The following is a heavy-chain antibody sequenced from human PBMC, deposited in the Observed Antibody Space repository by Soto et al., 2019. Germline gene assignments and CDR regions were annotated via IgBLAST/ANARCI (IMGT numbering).Heavy chain of an antibody. CDR3: AKDVMAVTPKPFDY. CDR1: GFSFSSYA. J-gene: IGHJ4*02. V-gene: IGHV3-23*01. CDR2: ISGSGGST. Sequence: EVQLLESGGGLVQPGGSLRLSCEASGFSFSSYAMSWVRQAPGEGLEWVSAISGSGGSTYYADSVKGRFTISRDNSKNTLYLQMNSLRAEDTAIYYCAKDVMAVTPKPFDYWGQGTLVTVSS. D-gene: IGHD2-21*02.